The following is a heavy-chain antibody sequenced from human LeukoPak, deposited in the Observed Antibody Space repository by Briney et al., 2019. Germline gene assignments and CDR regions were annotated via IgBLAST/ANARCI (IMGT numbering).Heavy chain of an antibody. CDR2: IRYDGSNK. CDR1: GFTFSSYG. D-gene: IGHD2-2*01. CDR3: AKDLAEYCSSTSCYDPFDY. Sequence: GGSLRLSCAASGFTFSSYGMHWVRQAPGKGLEWVAFIRYDGSNKYYADSVKGRFTISRDNSKNTLYLQMNSLRAEDTAVYYCAKDLAEYCSSTSCYDPFDYWGQGALVTVSP. V-gene: IGHV3-30*02. J-gene: IGHJ4*02.